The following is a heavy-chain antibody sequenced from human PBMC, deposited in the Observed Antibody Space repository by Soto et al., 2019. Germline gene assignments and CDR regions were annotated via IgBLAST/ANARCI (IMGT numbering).Heavy chain of an antibody. Sequence: EVQLLESGGGLVQPGESLRLSCAASGFTFSYYWMHWVRQAPGMGLVWVSRIHNDGSSTTYADSVKGRFTISRDNARNTLYLQMNSLRAEDTAVYYCARGDRGAFDLWGQGTVLTVSS. J-gene: IGHJ3*01. V-gene: IGHV3-74*01. CDR1: GFTFSYYW. D-gene: IGHD1-26*01. CDR2: IHNDGSST. CDR3: ARGDRGAFDL.